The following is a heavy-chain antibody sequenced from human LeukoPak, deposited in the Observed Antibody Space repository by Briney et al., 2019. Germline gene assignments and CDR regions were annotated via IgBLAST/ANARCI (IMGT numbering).Heavy chain of an antibody. V-gene: IGHV3-21*01. D-gene: IGHD1-26*01. J-gene: IGHJ4*02. Sequence: GGSLRLSCAASGFXFSSYSINWVRQAPGKGLEWVSSISSSSSYIYYADSVKGRFTISRDNAKNSLYLQMNSLRAEDTAVYYCARGILKWECPDYWGQGTLVAVSS. CDR3: ARGILKWECPDY. CDR2: ISSSSSYI. CDR1: GFXFSSYS.